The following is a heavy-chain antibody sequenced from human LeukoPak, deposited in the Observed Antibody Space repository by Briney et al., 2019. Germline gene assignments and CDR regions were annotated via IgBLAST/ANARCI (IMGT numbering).Heavy chain of an antibody. D-gene: IGHD3-16*01. V-gene: IGHV2-70*04. Sequence: SGPTLVHPTQAPTLTFTFSGFSLSTRGSGVSWIRQPTGKALEWLARIDWDDDKFYSTSLKTRLTISKDTTKNQVVLTMTTMDPVDTATYYCARFHRYLGVSLDYWAQGTLVTVSS. CDR1: GFSLSTRGSG. J-gene: IGHJ4*02. CDR2: IDWDDDK. CDR3: ARFHRYLGVSLDY.